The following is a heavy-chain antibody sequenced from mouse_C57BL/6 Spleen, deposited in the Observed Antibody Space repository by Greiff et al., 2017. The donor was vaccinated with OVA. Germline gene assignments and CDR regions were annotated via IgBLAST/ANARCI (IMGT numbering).Heavy chain of an antibody. V-gene: IGHV5-17*01. D-gene: IGHD1-1*01. CDR3: ARRAVVAHYFDY. J-gene: IGHJ2*01. Sequence: EVKLVESGGGLVKPGGSLKLSCAASGFTFSDYGMHWVRQAPEKGLEWVAYISSGSSTIYYADTVKGRFTISRDHAKNTLFLQMTSLRSEDTAMYYCARRAVVAHYFDYWGQGTTLTVSS. CDR2: ISSGSSTI. CDR1: GFTFSDYG.